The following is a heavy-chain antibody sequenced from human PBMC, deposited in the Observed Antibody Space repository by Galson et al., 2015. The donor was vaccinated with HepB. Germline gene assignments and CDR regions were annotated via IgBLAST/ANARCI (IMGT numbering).Heavy chain of an antibody. CDR2: ISSSSSYI. Sequence: SLRLSCAASGFTFSSYSMNWVRQAPGKGLEWVSSISSSSSYIYYADSVKGRFTISRDNAKNSLYLQMNSLRAEDTAVYYCAGGRNQYNWFDPWGQGTLVTVSS. J-gene: IGHJ5*02. V-gene: IGHV3-21*01. D-gene: IGHD1-14*01. CDR1: GFTFSSYS. CDR3: AGGRNQYNWFDP.